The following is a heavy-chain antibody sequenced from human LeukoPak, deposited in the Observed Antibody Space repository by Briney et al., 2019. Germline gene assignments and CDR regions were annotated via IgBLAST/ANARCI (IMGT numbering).Heavy chain of an antibody. J-gene: IGHJ3*01. Sequence: GGSLRLSCAASGFTFSTYNMNWVRQAPGRGLEWVSSISSSGTYIYYAVSLEGRFTISRDNIKNSLYLQMNSLRAEDTAVYYCARDSYYYDSSGNKAFDVWGQGTRVTVSS. V-gene: IGHV3-21*01. D-gene: IGHD3-22*01. CDR2: ISSSGTYI. CDR3: ARDSYYYDSSGNKAFDV. CDR1: GFTFSTYN.